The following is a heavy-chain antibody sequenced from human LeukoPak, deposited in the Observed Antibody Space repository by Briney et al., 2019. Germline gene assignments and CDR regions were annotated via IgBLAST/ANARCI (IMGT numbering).Heavy chain of an antibody. D-gene: IGHD2-2*01. CDR1: GYTFTSYG. CDR2: ISAYNGNT. J-gene: IGHJ5*02. V-gene: IGHV1-18*01. Sequence: GASVKLSCKASGYTFTSYGISWVRQAPGQGLEWMGWISAYNGNTNYAQKLQGRVTMTTDTSTSTAYMELRSLRSDDTAVYYCARGVSGYCSSTSCSRGFDPWGQGTLVTVSS. CDR3: ARGVSGYCSSTSCSRGFDP.